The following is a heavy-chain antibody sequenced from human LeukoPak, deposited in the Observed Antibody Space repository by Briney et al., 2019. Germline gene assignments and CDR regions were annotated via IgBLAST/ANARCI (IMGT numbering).Heavy chain of an antibody. J-gene: IGHJ4*02. CDR2: INPNSGGT. Sequence: ASVGVSCKASGYTFTGCYIHWVRQAPGQGLEWMGWINPNSGGTNYAQKFQGRVTMARDTSITTAYMELSRLTSDDTAVYYCARAEWSATTKFDYWGQGTLVTVSS. V-gene: IGHV1-2*02. CDR1: GYTFTGCY. CDR3: ARAEWSATTKFDY. D-gene: IGHD1/OR15-1a*01.